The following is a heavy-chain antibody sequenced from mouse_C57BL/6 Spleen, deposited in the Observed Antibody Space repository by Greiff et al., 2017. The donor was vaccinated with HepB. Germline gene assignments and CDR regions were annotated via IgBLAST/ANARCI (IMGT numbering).Heavy chain of an antibody. D-gene: IGHD2-2*01. J-gene: IGHJ4*01. Sequence: QVQLKQPGAELVKPGASVKLSCKASGYTFTSYWMHWVKQRPGRGLEWIGRIDPNSGGTKYNEKFKSKATLTVDKPSSTAYMQLSSLTSEDSAVYYCARSDYGYGYYARDYWGQGTSVTVSS. V-gene: IGHV1-72*01. CDR3: ARSDYGYGYYARDY. CDR1: GYTFTSYW. CDR2: IDPNSGGT.